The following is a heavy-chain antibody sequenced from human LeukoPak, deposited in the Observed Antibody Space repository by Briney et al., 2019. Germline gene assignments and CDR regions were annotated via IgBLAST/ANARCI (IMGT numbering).Heavy chain of an antibody. J-gene: IGHJ3*02. CDR3: ARDFYGDYALSAFDI. D-gene: IGHD4-17*01. CDR1: GFTSSDYR. Sequence: PGGSLRLSSAPSGFTSSDYRMSWVRQAPGKGLEWVANIKQDGSENYYVDAVKGRLTISRDNAKNSLYLQMNSLRAEDTAVYYCARDFYGDYALSAFDIWGQGAMVTVSS. CDR2: IKQDGSEN. V-gene: IGHV3-7*01.